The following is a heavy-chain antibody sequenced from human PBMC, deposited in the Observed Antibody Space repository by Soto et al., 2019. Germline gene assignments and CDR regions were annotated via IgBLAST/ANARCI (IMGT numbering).Heavy chain of an antibody. CDR1: GGSFSGYY. J-gene: IGHJ5*02. CDR3: ARVRDWFDP. D-gene: IGHD3-3*01. V-gene: IGHV4-34*01. CDR2: IDHSGYT. Sequence: SETLSLTCAVYGGSFSGYYWNWIRQPPGKGLEWIGEIDHSGYTNYNPSLKSRVTISVDTSKNQFSLRLTSATAADTAVYYCARVRDWFDPWGQGTLVTSPQ.